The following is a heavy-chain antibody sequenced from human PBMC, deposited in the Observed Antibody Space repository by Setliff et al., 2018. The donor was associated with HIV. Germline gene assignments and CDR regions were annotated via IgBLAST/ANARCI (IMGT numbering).Heavy chain of an antibody. J-gene: IGHJ3*02. CDR1: GYSISSGYY. D-gene: IGHD2-21*01. Sequence: SETLSLTCAVSGYSISSGYYWGWIRQPPGKGLEWIGSIFHSGTTYYNPSLWSRLTISLDTSKNQFSLQLNSVTAADTAVYYCARGVWPRTFDIWGQGTMVTVSS. V-gene: IGHV4-38-2*01. CDR3: ARGVWPRTFDI. CDR2: IFHSGTT.